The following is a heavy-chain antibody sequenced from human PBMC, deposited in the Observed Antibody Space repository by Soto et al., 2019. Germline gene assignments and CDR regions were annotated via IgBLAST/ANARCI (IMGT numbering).Heavy chain of an antibody. CDR3: ARSSGWYFYDAFDI. CDR1: GFTFSSYS. Sequence: EVQLVESGGGLVQPGGSLRLSCAASGFTFSSYSMNWVRQAPGKGLEWVSYISSSRSTIYYADSVKGRFTISRDNAKKSLYLQMNSLRAEDTAVYYCARSSGWYFYDAFDIWGQGTMVTVSS. V-gene: IGHV3-48*01. D-gene: IGHD6-19*01. J-gene: IGHJ3*02. CDR2: ISSSRSTI.